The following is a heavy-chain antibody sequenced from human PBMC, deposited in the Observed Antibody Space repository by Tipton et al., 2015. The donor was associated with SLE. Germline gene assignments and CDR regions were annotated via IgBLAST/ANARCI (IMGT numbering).Heavy chain of an antibody. Sequence: TLSPTCSVSGGSITNKYWSWIRQPPGKGLEWIGYLNYNGGATYSPSLKSRVTTSVDTSKNQFSLNLNSVTAADTAVYYCARIAIAPAMGEYYFDSWGQGTLVTVSS. CDR3: ARIAIAPAMGEYYFDS. CDR2: LNYNGGA. V-gene: IGHV4-59*08. D-gene: IGHD2-2*01. CDR1: GGSITNKY. J-gene: IGHJ4*02.